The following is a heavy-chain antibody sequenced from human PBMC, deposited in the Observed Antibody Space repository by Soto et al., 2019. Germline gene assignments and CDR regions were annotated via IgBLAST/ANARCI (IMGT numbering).Heavy chain of an antibody. CDR3: ARGSVYGNYDX. CDR1: GYPFTDYF. CDR2: INPNGGST. Sequence: ASVKVSCKASGYPFTDYFLHWVRQAPGQGPEWMGWINPNGGSTKSTQAFRGRVNMTRDTSISTAYMEMTRLSSDDTAVYYCARGSVYGNYDXWGHGTLVTVSX. J-gene: IGHJ5*01. D-gene: IGHD4-17*01. V-gene: IGHV1-2*02.